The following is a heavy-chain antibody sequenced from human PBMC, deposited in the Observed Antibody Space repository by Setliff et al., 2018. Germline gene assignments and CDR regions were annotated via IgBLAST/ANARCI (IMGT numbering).Heavy chain of an antibody. V-gene: IGHV3-23*01. CDR2: ISGSGGSK. CDR1: GFTFSSYT. D-gene: IGHD3-10*01. Sequence: GGSLRLSCAGSGFTFSSYTMNWVRQAPGKGLEWVAAISGSGGSKYYADSVKGRFTISRDNSKNTLYLHMNSLRAEDTAVYYCAREGKEGFGELPDYYYYYMDVWGKGTTVTVSS. CDR3: AREGKEGFGELPDYYYYYMDV. J-gene: IGHJ6*03.